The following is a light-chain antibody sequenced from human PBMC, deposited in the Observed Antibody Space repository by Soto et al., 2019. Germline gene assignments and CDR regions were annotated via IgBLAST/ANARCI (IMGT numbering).Light chain of an antibody. CDR1: SSDVGGYNY. J-gene: IGLJ3*02. CDR2: EVN. Sequence: QSALTQPASVSGSPGQSITISCTGTSSDVGGYNYVSWYQQHPGKAPKVMIYEVNNRPSGVSDRFSGSKSANTASLTISGLQAEDEADYFCTSYTMNNTVVCGGGTKLTVL. CDR3: TSYTMNNTVV. V-gene: IGLV2-14*01.